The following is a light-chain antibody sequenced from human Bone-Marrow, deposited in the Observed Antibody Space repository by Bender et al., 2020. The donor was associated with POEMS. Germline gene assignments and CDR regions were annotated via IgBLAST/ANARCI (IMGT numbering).Light chain of an antibody. CDR2: GYN. Sequence: QSVLTQPPSVSGAPGQRVTISCTGSSSNTGSGYDINWYQHLPGTAPKLLIYGYNNRPSGVPDRFSGSKSGTSASLAITGLQAEDEGDYYCQSYDNSLSGSAVVFGGGTKLTVL. V-gene: IGLV1-40*01. CDR3: QSYDNSLSGSAVV. J-gene: IGLJ2*01. CDR1: SSNTGSGYD.